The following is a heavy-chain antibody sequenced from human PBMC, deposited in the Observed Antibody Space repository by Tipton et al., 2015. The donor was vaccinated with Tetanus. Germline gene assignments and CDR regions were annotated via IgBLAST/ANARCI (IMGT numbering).Heavy chain of an antibody. CDR3: ARLNGGWLNYYYYGMDV. CDR2: ISASGGDT. CDR1: GFTFSSYA. V-gene: IGHV3-23*01. J-gene: IGHJ6*02. D-gene: IGHD4-23*01. Sequence: SLRLSCAASGFTFSSYAMGWVRRAPGQGLEYVSAISASGGDTYYADSVKGRFTISRDNSKNTQYLQMNSLRAEDTAVYYCARLNGGWLNYYYYGMDVWGQGTTVTVSS.